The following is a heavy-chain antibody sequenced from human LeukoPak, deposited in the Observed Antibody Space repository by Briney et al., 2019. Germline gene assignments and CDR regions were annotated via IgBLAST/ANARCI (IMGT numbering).Heavy chain of an antibody. CDR3: AISYSYGRIDY. Sequence: ASVKVSCKASGYTFTSYYMHWVRQAPGQGLEWMVIINPSGGSTSYAQKFQGRVTMTRDTSTSTVYMELSSLRSEDTAVNYCAISYSYGRIDYWGQGTLVTVSS. D-gene: IGHD5-18*01. CDR2: INPSGGST. V-gene: IGHV1-46*03. CDR1: GYTFTSYY. J-gene: IGHJ4*02.